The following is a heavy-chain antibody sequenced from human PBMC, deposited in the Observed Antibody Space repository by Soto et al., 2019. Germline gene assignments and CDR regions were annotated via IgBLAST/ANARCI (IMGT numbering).Heavy chain of an antibody. CDR1: GGSISSYY. V-gene: IGHV4-59*01. Sequence: PSETLSLTCTVSGGSISSYYWSWIRQPPGKGLEWIGYIYYSGSTNYNPSLKSRVTISVDTSKNQFSLKLSSVTAADTAVYYCARDMLSSEGWFDPWGQGTLVTVSS. D-gene: IGHD3-16*01. CDR2: IYYSGST. CDR3: ARDMLSSEGWFDP. J-gene: IGHJ5*02.